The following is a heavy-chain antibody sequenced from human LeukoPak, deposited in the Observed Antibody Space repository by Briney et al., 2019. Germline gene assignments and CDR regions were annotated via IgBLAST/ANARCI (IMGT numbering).Heavy chain of an antibody. J-gene: IGHJ4*02. CDR2: ISSSSSYM. CDR1: GFTFSSFT. V-gene: IGHV3-21*01. CDR3: ARGHLGSDY. Sequence: GGSLRLSCAASGFTFSSFTMNWVRQAPGKGLEWVSSISSSSSYMSYADSAKGRFTISRDNAKNSLYLQMNSLRAEDTAVYYCARGHLGSDYWGQGTLVTVSS.